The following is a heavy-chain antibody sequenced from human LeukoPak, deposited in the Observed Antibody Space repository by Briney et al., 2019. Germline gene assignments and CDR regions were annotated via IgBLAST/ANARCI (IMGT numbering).Heavy chain of an antibody. CDR3: ARAGGASDSSGWYVFDY. Sequence: ASVKVSCKASGYTFTGYYMHWVRQAPGQGLERMGWINPNSGGTNYAQKFQGRVTMTRDTSISTAYMELSRLRSDDTAVYYCARAGGASDSSGWYVFDYWGQGTLVTVSS. D-gene: IGHD6-19*01. CDR1: GYTFTGYY. CDR2: INPNSGGT. V-gene: IGHV1-2*02. J-gene: IGHJ4*02.